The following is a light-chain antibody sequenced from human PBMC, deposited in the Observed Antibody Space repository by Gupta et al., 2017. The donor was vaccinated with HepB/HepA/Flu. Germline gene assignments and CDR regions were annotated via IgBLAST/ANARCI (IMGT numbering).Light chain of an antibody. CDR1: SSDVGAYNY. Sequence: QSALTQPASVSASPGQSITISCTGTSSDVGAYNYVSWYQQTPGKAPKCISYDVSNRPSGVSNRCAGYKSGTTALLISSGLQAEDEAYYYCSSYKRTSTVIFGGGTKMTVL. CDR3: SSYKRTSTVI. V-gene: IGLV2-14*03. J-gene: IGLJ2*01. CDR2: DVS.